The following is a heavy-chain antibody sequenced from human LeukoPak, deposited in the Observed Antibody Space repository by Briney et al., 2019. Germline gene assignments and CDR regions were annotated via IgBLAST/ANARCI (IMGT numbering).Heavy chain of an antibody. V-gene: IGHV7-4-1*02. D-gene: IGHD5-12*01. J-gene: IGHJ4*02. CDR3: VRQYSGYESLYFDS. CDR2: INTNTGTP. CDR1: GYTFSIYT. Sequence: ASVKVSCKASGYTFSIYTLSWLRQAPGQGLEWMGWINTNTGTPTYAQGFTGRFVFSLDSSVSTAYLQISSLKAEDIAVYYCVRQYSGYESLYFDSWGQGTLVTVSS.